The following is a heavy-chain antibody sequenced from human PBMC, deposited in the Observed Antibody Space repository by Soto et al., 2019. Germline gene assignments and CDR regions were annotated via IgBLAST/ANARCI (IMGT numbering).Heavy chain of an antibody. CDR1: GGSISCGGYS. D-gene: IGHD3-3*01. J-gene: IGHJ4*02. V-gene: IGHV4-30-4*01. CDR2: THYSGST. CDR3: ARSGITILGVVINGPSTRDY. Sequence: QVQLQESGPGLVKPSQTLSLTCTVSGGSISCGGYSRSWSRQPPGKGLERIGYTHYSGSTYYNPTLQRRVTISVDTSKIQFSLKLSSVTAADTAVYYCARSGITILGVVINGPSTRDYWGQGTLVTVSS.